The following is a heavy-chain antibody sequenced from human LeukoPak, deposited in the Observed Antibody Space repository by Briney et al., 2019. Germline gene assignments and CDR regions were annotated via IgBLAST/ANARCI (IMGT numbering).Heavy chain of an antibody. CDR1: GFTFSSYS. CDR2: ISSSSSYI. D-gene: IGHD6-6*01. V-gene: IGHV3-21*01. Sequence: GGSLRLSCAASGFTFSSYSMNWVRQAPGKGLEWVSSISSSSSYIYYADSVKGRFTISRDNAMNSLYLQMNSLRAEDTAVYYCARGREGIAARWWVEEPRWYFFDPWGQGTLVTVSS. J-gene: IGHJ5*02. CDR3: ARGREGIAARWWVEEPRWYFFDP.